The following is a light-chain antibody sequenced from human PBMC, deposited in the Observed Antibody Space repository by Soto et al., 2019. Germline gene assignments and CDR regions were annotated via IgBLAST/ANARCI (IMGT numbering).Light chain of an antibody. CDR3: QQRGS. V-gene: IGKV3-20*01. Sequence: EIVLTQSPGTLSLSPGERATLSCRASQSVSSSYLAWYQQKPGQTPRLLIYGASNRATGIPDRFSGSGSGTDFTLTISSLESDDFAVYYCQQRGSFGGGTKVDIK. CDR1: QSVSSSY. CDR2: GAS. J-gene: IGKJ4*01.